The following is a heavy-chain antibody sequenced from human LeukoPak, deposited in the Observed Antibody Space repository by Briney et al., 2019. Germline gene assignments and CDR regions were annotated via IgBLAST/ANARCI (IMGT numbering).Heavy chain of an antibody. CDR2: ISSSSSYI. CDR3: ARDRAYYDILTGYYSDTVGYGMDV. D-gene: IGHD3-9*01. V-gene: IGHV3-21*01. Sequence: GRSLRLSCAASGFTFSSYSMNWVRQAPGKGLEWVSSISSSSSYIYYADSVRGRFTISRDNAKNSLYLQMNSLRAEDTAVYYCARDRAYYDILTGYYSDTVGYGMDVWGKGTTVTVSS. CDR1: GFTFSSYS. J-gene: IGHJ6*04.